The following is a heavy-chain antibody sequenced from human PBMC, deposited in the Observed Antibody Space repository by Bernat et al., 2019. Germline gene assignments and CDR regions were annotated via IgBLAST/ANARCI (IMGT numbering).Heavy chain of an antibody. V-gene: IGHV3-9*01. CDR3: SKAGAAAVSDAFDI. CDR1: GFTFDDYA. D-gene: IGHD6-13*01. J-gene: IGHJ3*02. CDR2: ISWNSVTI. Sequence: EVQLVESGGGLVQPGRSLRLSCAASGFTFDDYAMYWVRQVPGKGLEWVSGISWNSVTITYADSVNGRFTISRDNAKNSLDLQMNSLRAEDTAFYYCSKAGAAAVSDAFDIWGQGTMVTVSS.